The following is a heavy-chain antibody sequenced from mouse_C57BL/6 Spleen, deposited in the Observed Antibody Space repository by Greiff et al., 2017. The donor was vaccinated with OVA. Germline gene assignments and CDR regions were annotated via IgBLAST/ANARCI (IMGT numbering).Heavy chain of an antibody. D-gene: IGHD1-1*01. V-gene: IGHV1-59*01. J-gene: IGHJ1*03. CDR2: IDPSDSYT. CDR3: ARIELLRYWYFDV. Sequence: QVQLQQPGAELVRPGTSVKLSCKASGYTFTSYWMHWVKQRPGQGLEWIGVIDPSDSYTNYNQKFKGKATLTVDTSSSTAYMQLSSLTSEDSAVYYCARIELLRYWYFDVWGTGTTVTVSS. CDR1: GYTFTSYW.